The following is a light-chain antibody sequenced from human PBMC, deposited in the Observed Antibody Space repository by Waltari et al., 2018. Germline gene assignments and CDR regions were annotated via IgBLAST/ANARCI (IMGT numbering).Light chain of an antibody. CDR3: NSYAGRNRL. Sequence: QSALTQPPSASGSPGQSVTISCTGTSNDVGGFNYVSWYQQYPGKAPKLIMSDVDKRPSGSPDRVAVSKSGNTASLTVSGLQPEDEAESYCNSYAGRNRLFGGGTKLTVL. V-gene: IGLV2-8*01. CDR1: SNDVGGFNY. CDR2: DVD. J-gene: IGLJ3*02.